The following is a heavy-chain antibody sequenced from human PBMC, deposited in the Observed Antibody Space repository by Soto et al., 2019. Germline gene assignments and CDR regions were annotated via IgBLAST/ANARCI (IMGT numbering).Heavy chain of an antibody. CDR1: GASISDSY. J-gene: IGHJ5*02. V-gene: IGHV4-59*01. D-gene: IGHD5-12*01. CDR2: IHYSGIS. Sequence: QVQLQESGPGLVKASETLSLSCSVSGASISDSYWSWIRQPPGKGLEWIGYIHYSGISYYNPSVSSRVTISVDTSRNQLSLSLISVTAADTAVYYCARDRGGYDPYNWFDPWGQGTLVTVSS. CDR3: ARDRGGYDPYNWFDP.